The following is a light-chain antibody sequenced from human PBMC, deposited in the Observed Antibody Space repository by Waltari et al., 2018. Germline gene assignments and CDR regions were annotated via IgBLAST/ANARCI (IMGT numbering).Light chain of an antibody. CDR1: SRAIAFYIY. V-gene: IGLV2-14*03. J-gene: IGLJ2*01. Sequence: QSALPQPPSLSGSPVQSISISCTAASRAIAFYIYVCCYQHHPGKAHKLIIYDVTNRPSGVSTRFSGSKSGTTASLTISGLRAEDEAEYYCTLKRGSNTVVFGGGTKLTVL. CDR2: DVT. CDR3: TLKRGSNTVV.